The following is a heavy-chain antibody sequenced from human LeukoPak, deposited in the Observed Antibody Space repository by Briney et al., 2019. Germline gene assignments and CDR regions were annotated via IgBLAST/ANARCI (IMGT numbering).Heavy chain of an antibody. V-gene: IGHV4-31*03. CDR2: IYYSGST. Sequence: PSETLSLTCTVSGGSISSGGYYWSWIRQHPGKGLEWIGYIYYSGSTYYNPSLKSRVTISVDTSKNQFSLKLSSVTAADTAVYYCARGVSSGWALYYFDYWGQGTLVTVSS. J-gene: IGHJ4*02. CDR1: GGSISSGGYY. D-gene: IGHD6-19*01. CDR3: ARGVSSGWALYYFDY.